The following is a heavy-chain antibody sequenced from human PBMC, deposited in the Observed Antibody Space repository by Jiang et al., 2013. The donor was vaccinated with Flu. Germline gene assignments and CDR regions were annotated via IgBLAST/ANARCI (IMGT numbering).Heavy chain of an antibody. CDR2: IYYSGST. Sequence: SGSGLVKPSETLSLTCTVSGGSISSYYWSWIRQPPGKGLEWIGYIYYSGSTNYNPSLKSRVTISVDTSKNQFSLKLSSVTAADTAVYYCAREQLESPSEPHFDYWGQGTLVTVSS. CDR3: AREQLESPSEPHFDY. J-gene: IGHJ4*02. CDR1: GGSISSYY. D-gene: IGHD1-1*01. V-gene: IGHV4-59*01.